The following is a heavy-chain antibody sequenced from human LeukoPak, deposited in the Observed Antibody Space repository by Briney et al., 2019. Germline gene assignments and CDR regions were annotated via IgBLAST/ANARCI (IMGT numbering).Heavy chain of an antibody. CDR2: INPNSGGT. V-gene: IGHV1-2*02. D-gene: IGHD5-24*01. J-gene: IGHJ4*02. CDR1: GYTFTDYY. CDR3: ARVPGELGTIPFDY. Sequence: ASVKVSCKASGYTFTDYYMHWVRQAPGQRLDWMGWINPNSGGTNYAQNFQGRVTMTRDTSISTAYMELSRLRSDDTAVYYCARVPGELGTIPFDYWGQGTLVTVSS.